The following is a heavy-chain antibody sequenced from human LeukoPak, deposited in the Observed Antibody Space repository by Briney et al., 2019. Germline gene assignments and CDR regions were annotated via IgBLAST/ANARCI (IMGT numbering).Heavy chain of an antibody. Sequence: SETLSLTCTVSGGSISSGNYYWSWIPQPPGKGLESIVNIYYSGSTYYNPSLKSRVTMSVDTSKNQFSLKLSSETAADTAVYYCARGRYYDRSGYSHYFDYWGQGTLVTVSS. CDR2: IYYSGST. CDR1: GGSISSGNYY. V-gene: IGHV4-31*03. D-gene: IGHD3-22*01. CDR3: ARGRYYDRSGYSHYFDY. J-gene: IGHJ4*02.